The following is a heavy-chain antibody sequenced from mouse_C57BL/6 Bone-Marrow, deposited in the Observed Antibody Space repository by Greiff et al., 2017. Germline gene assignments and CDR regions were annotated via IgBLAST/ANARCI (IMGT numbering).Heavy chain of an antibody. Sequence: EVQRVESGGDLVKPGGSLKLSCAASGFTFSSYGMSWVRQTPDKRLEWVATISSGGSYTYYPESVKGRFTISRDNAKNTLYLKMSSLKSEDTAMYYCARGPTVEKAYWGQGTLVTVSA. D-gene: IGHD1-1*01. V-gene: IGHV5-6*01. CDR3: ARGPTVEKAY. CDR2: ISSGGSYT. J-gene: IGHJ3*01. CDR1: GFTFSSYG.